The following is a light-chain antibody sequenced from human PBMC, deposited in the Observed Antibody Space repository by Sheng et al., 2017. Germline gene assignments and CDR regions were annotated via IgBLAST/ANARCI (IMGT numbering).Light chain of an antibody. Sequence: AIRLTQSPSSLSASPGDRITITCRASQGISGYLAWYQQKPGNAPKLLVYAAFTLQSGVPPRFSGSGSGTDFTLTIDNLQVEDFATYFCQQYYDYPPTFGQG. CDR3: QQYYDYPPT. J-gene: IGKJ1*01. V-gene: IGKV1-8*01. CDR1: QGISGY. CDR2: AAF.